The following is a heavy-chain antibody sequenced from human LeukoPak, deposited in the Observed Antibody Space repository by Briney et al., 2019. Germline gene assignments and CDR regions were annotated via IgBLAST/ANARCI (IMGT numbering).Heavy chain of an antibody. CDR1: GGTFSSYA. Sequence: SVKVSCKASGGTFSSYAISWVRQAPGQGLEWMGRIIPIFGTANYAQKFQGRVTITTDESTRTAYMEMSRLRSEDTAVYYCARDYYDSSGYYRHWGQGTLVTVSS. CDR2: IIPIFGTA. J-gene: IGHJ4*02. V-gene: IGHV1-69*05. D-gene: IGHD3-22*01. CDR3: ARDYYDSSGYYRH.